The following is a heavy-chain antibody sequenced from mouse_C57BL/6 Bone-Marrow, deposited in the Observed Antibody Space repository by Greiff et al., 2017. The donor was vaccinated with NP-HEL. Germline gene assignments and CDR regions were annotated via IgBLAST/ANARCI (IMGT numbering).Heavy chain of an antibody. J-gene: IGHJ2*01. CDR1: GFTFSSYA. CDR3: ASDGGYYCGNNLDY. D-gene: IGHD2-1*01. CDR2: ISAGGSYT. V-gene: IGHV5-4*01. Sequence: EVQLVESGGGLVKPGGSLKLSCAASGFTFSSYAMSWVRQTPEKRLEWVASISAGGSYTYYPDNVKGRFTITRDNAKNTLYLQMSHLKSEETAMYYCASDGGYYCGNNLDYWGQGTTLTVSS.